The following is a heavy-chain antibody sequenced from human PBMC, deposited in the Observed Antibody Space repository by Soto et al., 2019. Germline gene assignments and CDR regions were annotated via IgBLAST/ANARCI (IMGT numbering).Heavy chain of an antibody. CDR3: ARGISKYSSWYEPHTWFDA. D-gene: IGHD6-13*01. Sequence: QVQLQESGPGLVKPSQTLSLTCNVSGGPINSPDYYWTWIRQSPVKVLEWIGYLYFNGGTQYNPSLRTPISMSLDTSKKHFSLKMRSVTGADTAVYYCARGISKYSSWYEPHTWFDAWGQGALVTVSS. CDR2: LYFNGGT. V-gene: IGHV4-30-4*01. CDR1: GGPINSPDYY. J-gene: IGHJ5*02.